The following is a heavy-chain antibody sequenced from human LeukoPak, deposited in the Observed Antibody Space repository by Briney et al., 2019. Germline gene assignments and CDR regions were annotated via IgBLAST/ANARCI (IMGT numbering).Heavy chain of an antibody. J-gene: IGHJ1*01. CDR2: ISSSSSYI. D-gene: IGHD3-22*01. CDR3: ARMYDSSGYYYFQH. Sequence: GGTLRLSCAASGFTFSGYSMNWVRQARGKGLEWVSSISSSSSYIYYADSVKGRFTISRDNAKNSLYLQMNSLRAEDTAVYYCARMYDSSGYYYFQHWGQGTLVTVSS. V-gene: IGHV3-21*01. CDR1: GFTFSGYS.